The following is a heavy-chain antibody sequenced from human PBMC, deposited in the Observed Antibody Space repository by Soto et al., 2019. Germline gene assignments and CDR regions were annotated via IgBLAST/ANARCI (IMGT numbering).Heavy chain of an antibody. CDR2: INHSGST. Sequence: TSETLSLTCAVYGGSFSGYYWSWIRQPPGKGLEWIGEINHSGSTNYNPSLKSRVTISVDTSKNQFSLKLSSVTAADTAVYYCARVSSSSSEWYYYYGMDVWGQGTTVTVSS. V-gene: IGHV4-34*01. D-gene: IGHD6-6*01. CDR1: GGSFSGYY. CDR3: ARVSSSSSEWYYYYGMDV. J-gene: IGHJ6*02.